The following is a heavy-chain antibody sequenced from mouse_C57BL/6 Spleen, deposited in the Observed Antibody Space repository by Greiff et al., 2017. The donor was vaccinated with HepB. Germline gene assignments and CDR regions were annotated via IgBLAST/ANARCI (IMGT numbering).Heavy chain of an antibody. Sequence: DVQLVESEGGLVQPGSSMKLSCTASGFTFSDYYMAWVRQVPEKGLEWVANINYDGSSTYYLDSLKSRFIISRDNAKNILYLQMSSLKSEDTATYYCAREGTGDAMDYWGQGTSVTVSS. CDR3: AREGTGDAMDY. CDR1: GFTFSDYY. J-gene: IGHJ4*01. CDR2: INYDGSST. V-gene: IGHV5-16*01. D-gene: IGHD4-1*01.